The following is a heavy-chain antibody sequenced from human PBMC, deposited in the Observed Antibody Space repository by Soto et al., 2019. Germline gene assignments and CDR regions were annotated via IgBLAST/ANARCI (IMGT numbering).Heavy chain of an antibody. Sequence: QVQLQESGPGLVKPSGTLSLTCAVSGGSISSSNWWSWVRQSPEKGLEWIGEVHQSGSTNYSPSLKSRVTISVDKSKDQFSLNLNSVTAADTAVYYCAKHAGNGPYFDYWGQGTLVTVSS. V-gene: IGHV4-4*02. CDR1: GGSISSSNW. CDR3: AKHAGNGPYFDY. J-gene: IGHJ4*02. D-gene: IGHD1-1*01. CDR2: VHQSGST.